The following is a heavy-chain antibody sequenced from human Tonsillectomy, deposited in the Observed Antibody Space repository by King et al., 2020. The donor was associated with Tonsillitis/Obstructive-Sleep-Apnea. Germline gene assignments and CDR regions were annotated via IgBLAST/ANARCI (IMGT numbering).Heavy chain of an antibody. J-gene: IGHJ4*01. CDR3: ATDSTVTQFDY. CDR2: ISYDGSNK. D-gene: IGHD4-17*01. V-gene: IGHV3-30*04. Sequence: VQLVESGGGVVQPGRSLRLSCAASGFTFSSYAMHWVRQAPGKGLEWVAVISYDGSNKYYADSVKGRFTISRDNTKNTLYLQKNSLRAEDTAVSYCATDSTVTQFDYWGHGTLVTVSS. CDR1: GFTFSSYA.